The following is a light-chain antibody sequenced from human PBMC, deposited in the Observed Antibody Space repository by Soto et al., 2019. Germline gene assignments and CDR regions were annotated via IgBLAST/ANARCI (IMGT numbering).Light chain of an antibody. V-gene: IGLV3-21*04. CDR2: YDS. Sequence: SYELTQPPSVSVAPGKPARITCGGNNIGSKSVHWYQQKPGQAPVLVIYYDSDRPSGIPERFSGSNSGNTATLTISRVEAGDEADYYGQVWDSSSDHHVFGTGTKLTVL. CDR3: QVWDSSSDHHV. J-gene: IGLJ1*01. CDR1: NIGSKS.